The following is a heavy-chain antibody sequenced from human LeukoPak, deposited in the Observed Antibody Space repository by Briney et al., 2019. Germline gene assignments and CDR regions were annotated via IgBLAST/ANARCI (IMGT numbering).Heavy chain of an antibody. Sequence: PSETLSLTCTVSGGSISSGTYYWTWIRQPAGKGLEWIGRMHTSGRTNYNPSLKSRVTISVDTSKNQFSLKLSSVIAADTAVYYCARDVGRYSYGYRPTEVYWYFDLWGRGTLVTVSS. CDR2: MHTSGRT. V-gene: IGHV4-61*02. J-gene: IGHJ2*01. CDR3: ARDVGRYSYGYRPTEVYWYFDL. CDR1: GGSISSGTYY. D-gene: IGHD5-18*01.